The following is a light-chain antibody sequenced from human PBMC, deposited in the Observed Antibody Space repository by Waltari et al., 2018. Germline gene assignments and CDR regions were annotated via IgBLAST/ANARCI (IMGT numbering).Light chain of an antibody. CDR3: QQYNDWYS. Sequence: EKVMTQSPATLSVSPGEVVTLSCRASQSVSSNVAWYQHRPGQAPRLLIYDASTRASGIPDRFSGSWSGTEFALTISGLQSGDFALYYCQQYNDWYSFGQGTKLEIK. CDR1: QSVSSN. J-gene: IGKJ2*03. V-gene: IGKV3-15*01. CDR2: DAS.